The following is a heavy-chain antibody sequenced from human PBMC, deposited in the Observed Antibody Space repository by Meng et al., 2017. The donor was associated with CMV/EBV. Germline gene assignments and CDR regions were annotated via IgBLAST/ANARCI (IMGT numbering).Heavy chain of an antibody. D-gene: IGHD6-13*01. J-gene: IGHJ5*02. Sequence: SVKVSCKASGYTFTSYYMHLVRQAPGQGLEWMGIINPSDGSTSHAQKLQGRVTMTRDTSTSTVYMELSSLRSKDTAVYYRASTITYSIPAAGRKWFDPWGQGTLVTVSS. CDR2: INPSDGST. CDR1: GYTFTSYY. CDR3: ASTITYSIPAAGRKWFDP. V-gene: IGHV1-46*01.